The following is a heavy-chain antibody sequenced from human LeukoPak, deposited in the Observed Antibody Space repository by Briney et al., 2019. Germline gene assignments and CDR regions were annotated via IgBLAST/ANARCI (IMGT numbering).Heavy chain of an antibody. D-gene: IGHD6-13*01. CDR3: AKSPDSSSWYWGVDY. V-gene: IGHV3-30*18. Sequence: PGRSLRLSCAASGFTFSSYGMHWVRQAPGKGLEWVAVISYDGSNKYYADSVKGRFTISRDNSKNTLYLQMNSLRAEDTAVYYCAKSPDSSSWYWGVDYWGQGTLVTVSS. J-gene: IGHJ4*02. CDR1: GFTFSSYG. CDR2: ISYDGSNK.